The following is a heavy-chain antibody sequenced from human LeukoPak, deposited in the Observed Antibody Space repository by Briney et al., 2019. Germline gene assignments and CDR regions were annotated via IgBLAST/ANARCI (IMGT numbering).Heavy chain of an antibody. CDR2: IKPDGSDT. J-gene: IGHJ3*02. Sequence: GGSLRLSCGASGFTFTTHWIHWVRQAPGKGLVWVSRIKPDGSDTNYADSVKGRFTISRDNAKNSLYLQMNSLRVEDTAVYFCARWGSELPDDAFDIWGQGTMVTVSS. D-gene: IGHD6-25*01. CDR3: ARWGSELPDDAFDI. V-gene: IGHV3-74*01. CDR1: GFTFTTHW.